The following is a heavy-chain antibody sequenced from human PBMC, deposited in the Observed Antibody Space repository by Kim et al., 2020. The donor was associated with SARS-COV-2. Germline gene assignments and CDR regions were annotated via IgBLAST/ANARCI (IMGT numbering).Heavy chain of an antibody. CDR2: IIPILGIA. V-gene: IGHV1-69*04. J-gene: IGHJ6*02. CDR1: GGTFSSYA. CDR3: ARDASTYYYYYGMDV. Sequence: SVKVSCKASGGTFSSYAISWVRQAPGQGLEWMGRIIPILGIANYAQKFQGRVTITADKSTSTAYMELSSLRSEDTAVYYCARDASTYYYYYGMDVWGQGTTVTVSS. D-gene: IGHD2-2*01.